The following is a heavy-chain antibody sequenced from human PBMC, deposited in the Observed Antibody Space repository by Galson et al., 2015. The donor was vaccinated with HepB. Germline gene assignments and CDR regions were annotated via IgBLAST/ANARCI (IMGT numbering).Heavy chain of an antibody. CDR2: ISYDGSSK. V-gene: IGHV3-30*09. J-gene: IGHJ4*02. D-gene: IGHD4-17*01. Sequence: SLRLSCAATGFAFSHYSMHWVRQAPGKGLEWVGVISYDGSSKYYPDPVEGRIAISRDNSKNTLYVHMNSLRTEDTAVYFCARDRGYGEYILDYWGQGTLVTVSS. CDR1: GFAFSHYS. CDR3: ARDRGYGEYILDY.